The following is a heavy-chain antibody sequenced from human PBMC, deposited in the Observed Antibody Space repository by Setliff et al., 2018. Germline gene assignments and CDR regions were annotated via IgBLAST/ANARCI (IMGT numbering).Heavy chain of an antibody. Sequence: GGSLRLSCVASTFTFSKYAVTWVRQAPGKGLEWVSSIGASRDNTYYADSVRGRFTISRDNAKNSLFLQMNSLRVEDTAVYYCARDGVYYAMDVWGQGTTVTVSS. CDR2: IGASRDNT. D-gene: IGHD1-20*01. J-gene: IGHJ6*02. CDR1: TFTFSKYA. CDR3: ARDGVYYAMDV. V-gene: IGHV3-21*01.